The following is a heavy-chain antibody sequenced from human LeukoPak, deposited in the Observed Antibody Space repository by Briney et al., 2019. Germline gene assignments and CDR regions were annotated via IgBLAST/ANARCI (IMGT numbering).Heavy chain of an antibody. D-gene: IGHD4-17*01. CDR3: ARDQGDYGDYGGIDY. CDR1: GGSISSYY. CDR2: IYYSGST. Sequence: SETLSLTCTVSGGSISSYYCSWIRQPPAKGLERIGYIYYSGSTNYKPSLKTRVTISVDTSKNQFSLKLSSVTAADTAVYYCARDQGDYGDYGGIDYWGQGTLVTVSS. J-gene: IGHJ4*02. V-gene: IGHV4-59*01.